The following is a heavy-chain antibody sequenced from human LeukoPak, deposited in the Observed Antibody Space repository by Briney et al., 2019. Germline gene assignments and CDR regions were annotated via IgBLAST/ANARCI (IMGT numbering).Heavy chain of an antibody. J-gene: IGHJ5*02. CDR1: GGSINGYY. D-gene: IGHD5-24*01. CDR3: ARARDGHINNWFDP. CDR2: IYYSGST. V-gene: IGHV4-59*01. Sequence: PSETLSLTCTVSGGSINGYYWSWIRQPPGKGLEWIGYIYYSGSTNYNPSLKSRVTISVDTSKNQFSLKMSSVTAADTAVYYCARARDGHINNWFDPWGQGTLVTVSS.